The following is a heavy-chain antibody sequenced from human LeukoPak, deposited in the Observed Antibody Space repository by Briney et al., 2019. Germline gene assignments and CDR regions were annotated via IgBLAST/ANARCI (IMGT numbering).Heavy chain of an antibody. J-gene: IGHJ5*02. D-gene: IGHD6-6*01. V-gene: IGHV1-18*01. CDR3: AREYSSSWDHGWFDP. CDR1: GYTFTSYG. Sequence: ASVKVSCKASGYTFTSYGISWVRRAPGQGLEWMGWISAYNGNTNYAQKLQGRVTMTTDTSTSTAYMELRSLRSDDTAVYYCAREYSSSWDHGWFDPWGQGTLVTVSS. CDR2: ISAYNGNT.